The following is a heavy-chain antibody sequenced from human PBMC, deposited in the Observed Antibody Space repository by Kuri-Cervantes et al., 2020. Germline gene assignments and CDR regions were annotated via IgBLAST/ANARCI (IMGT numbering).Heavy chain of an antibody. CDR3: ARGPRWVRSRYNWFDP. V-gene: IGHV3-74*01. Sequence: GESLKISCTASGFTFSYFWMHWVRQAPGKGLVWVSRIDNDGNNIAYADSVKGRFTISRDNAKNTLYLQMNSLRAEDTAVYYCARGPRWVRSRYNWFDPWGQGTLVTVSS. CDR1: GFTFSYFW. CDR2: IDNDGNNI. D-gene: IGHD1-26*01. J-gene: IGHJ5*02.